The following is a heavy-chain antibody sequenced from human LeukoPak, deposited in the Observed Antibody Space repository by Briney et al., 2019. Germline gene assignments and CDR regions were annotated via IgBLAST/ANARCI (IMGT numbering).Heavy chain of an antibody. CDR1: GFTFSSYT. CDR3: ARDPDRYSSGWYFDP. V-gene: IGHV3-21*01. CDR2: ISDSSTYI. Sequence: KAGGSLRLSCAASGFTFSSYTMNWVRQAPGKGLEWVSTISDSSTYIYYADSVKGRFTISRDNAKNSLYLQMNSLRAEDTAVYYCARDPDRYSSGWYFDPWGQGTLVTVSS. D-gene: IGHD6-19*01. J-gene: IGHJ5*02.